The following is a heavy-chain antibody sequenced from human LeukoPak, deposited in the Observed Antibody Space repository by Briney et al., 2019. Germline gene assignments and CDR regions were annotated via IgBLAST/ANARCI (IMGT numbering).Heavy chain of an antibody. D-gene: IGHD3-22*01. CDR1: GGTFSSYA. V-gene: IGHV1-69*04. Sequence: GSSVKVSCKASGGTFSSYAISWVRQAPGQGLEWMGRIIPILGIANYAQKFQGRVTITADNSTSTAYMELSSLRSEDTAVYYCARDIYYYDSSGFYSFDYWGQGTLVTVSS. CDR2: IIPILGIA. CDR3: ARDIYYYDSSGFYSFDY. J-gene: IGHJ4*02.